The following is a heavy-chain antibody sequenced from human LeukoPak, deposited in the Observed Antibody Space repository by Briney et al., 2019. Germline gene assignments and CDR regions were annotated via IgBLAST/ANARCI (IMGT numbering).Heavy chain of an antibody. J-gene: IGHJ5*02. V-gene: IGHV4-39*01. CDR1: GGSISSSSYY. D-gene: IGHD1-26*01. CDR3: ARHLGIVARHWFDP. CDR2: IYYSGST. Sequence: SETLSLTCTVSGGSISSSSYYWGWSRQPPGKGLEWIGSIYYSGSTYYNPSLKSRVTISVDTSKNQFSLKLSSVTAADTAVYYCARHLGIVARHWFDPWGQGTLVTVSS.